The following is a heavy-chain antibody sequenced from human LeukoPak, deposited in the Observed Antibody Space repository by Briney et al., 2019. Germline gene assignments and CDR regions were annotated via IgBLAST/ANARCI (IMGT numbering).Heavy chain of an antibody. CDR1: GFMFNNYV. J-gene: IGHJ4*02. CDR3: AKDATVTISGSYFDC. CDR2: IWPDGTNK. D-gene: IGHD4-17*01. Sequence: PGGSLRLSWAASGFMFNNYVMHWVRQAPGKGLEWVALIWPDGTNKYYADFVKGRFTISRDNSRNTLFLQMNSLRAEDTAVYYCAKDATVTISGSYFDCWGQGTLVTVSS. V-gene: IGHV3-33*06.